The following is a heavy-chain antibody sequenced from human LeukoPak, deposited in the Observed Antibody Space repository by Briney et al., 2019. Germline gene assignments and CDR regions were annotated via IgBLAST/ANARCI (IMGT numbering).Heavy chain of an antibody. D-gene: IGHD1-26*01. J-gene: IGHJ4*02. CDR3: AKDLVGATTEDY. Sequence: GGSLRLSCAASGFTFSSYGMRWVRQAPGKGLEWVAVISYDGSNKYYADSVKGRFTISRDNSKNTLYLQMNSLRAEDAAVYYCAKDLVGATTEDYWGQGTLVTVSS. CDR1: GFTFSSYG. CDR2: ISYDGSNK. V-gene: IGHV3-30*18.